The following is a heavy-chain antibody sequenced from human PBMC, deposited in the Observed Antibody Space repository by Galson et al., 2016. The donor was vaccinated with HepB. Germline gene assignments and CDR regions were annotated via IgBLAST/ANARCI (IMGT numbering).Heavy chain of an antibody. J-gene: IGHJ4*02. Sequence: SLRLSCAASGFTFSSYWMSWVRQAPGKGLEWVANIKQDGSEKYYVDSVKGRFTISRDNAKKSLYLQMNSLRAEDTAVYYCARSLYGSGWSPLGYWGQGTLVTVSS. V-gene: IGHV3-7*03. CDR3: ARSLYGSGWSPLGY. CDR1: GFTFSSYW. CDR2: IKQDGSEK. D-gene: IGHD6-19*01.